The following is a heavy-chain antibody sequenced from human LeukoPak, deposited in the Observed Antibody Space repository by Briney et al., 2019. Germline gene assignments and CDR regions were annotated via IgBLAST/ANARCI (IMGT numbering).Heavy chain of an antibody. CDR3: ASQANHDFWSAIDY. J-gene: IGHJ4*02. CDR1: GFTVSRNY. Sequence: GGSLRLSCAASGFTVSRNYMSWVRQAPGKGLEWVSIIYTDGSTYYADSVKGRFTISRANSNNTLYLQMNSLRAEDTAVYYCASQANHDFWSAIDYWGQGTLVTVSS. CDR2: IYTDGST. D-gene: IGHD3-3*01. V-gene: IGHV3-53*01.